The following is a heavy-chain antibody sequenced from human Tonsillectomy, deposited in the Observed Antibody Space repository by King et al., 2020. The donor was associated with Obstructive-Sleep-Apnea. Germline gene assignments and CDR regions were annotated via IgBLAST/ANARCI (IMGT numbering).Heavy chain of an antibody. CDR3: AKELRGYDSPLDY. CDR2: VSYDGSNK. V-gene: IGHV3-30*18. CDR1: GFTFSFYG. D-gene: IGHD5-12*01. Sequence: VQLVESGGGVVQPGRSLRLSCSASGFTFSFYGMHWVRQAPGKGLEWVAVVSYDGSNKNYADSVKGRFTISRDNFKSTLYLRMNSLRAEDTAVYYCAKELRGYDSPLDYWGQGTLVTVSS. J-gene: IGHJ4*02.